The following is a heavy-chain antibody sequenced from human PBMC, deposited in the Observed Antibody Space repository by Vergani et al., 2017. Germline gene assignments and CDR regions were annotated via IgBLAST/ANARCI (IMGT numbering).Heavy chain of an antibody. CDR2: INPSGGST. D-gene: IGHD6-13*01. V-gene: IGHV1-46*03. J-gene: IGHJ5*02. CDR1: GYTFTSYG. Sequence: QVQLVQSGAEVKKPGASVKVSCKASGYTFTSYGISWVRQAPGQGLEWMGIINPSGGSTSYAQKFQGRVTMTRDTSTSTVYMELSSLRSEDTAVYYCARDQAVDRIAWFDPWGQGTLVTVSS. CDR3: ARDQAVDRIAWFDP.